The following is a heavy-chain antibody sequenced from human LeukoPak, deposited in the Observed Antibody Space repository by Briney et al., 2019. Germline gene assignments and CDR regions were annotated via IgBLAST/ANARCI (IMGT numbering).Heavy chain of an antibody. D-gene: IGHD5-12*01. V-gene: IGHV3-7*01. J-gene: IGHJ4*02. CDR3: ARGGGYDD. CDR1: QSTFSDYW. CDR2: IKQDGSEK. Sequence: GGSLRLSCAASQSTFSDYWMSWVRQAPGKGLEWVANIKQDGSEKYYVDSVKGRFTISRDNAKNSLYLQMSGLRVEDTAVYYCARGGGYDDWGQGTLVTVSS.